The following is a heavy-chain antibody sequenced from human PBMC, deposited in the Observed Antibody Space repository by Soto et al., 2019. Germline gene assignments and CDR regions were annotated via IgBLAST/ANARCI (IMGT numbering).Heavy chain of an antibody. CDR2: INPNSGGT. CDR1: GYTFTGYY. CDR3: ASTSQDCGGDCYQLDY. Sequence: QVQLVQSGAEVKKPGASVKVSCKASGYTFTGYYMHWVRQAPGQGLEWMGWINPNSGGTNYAQKFQGRVTITADKSTSTAYMELSSLRSEDTAVYYCASTSQDCGGDCYQLDYWGQGTLVTVSS. V-gene: IGHV1-2*02. J-gene: IGHJ4*02. D-gene: IGHD2-21*02.